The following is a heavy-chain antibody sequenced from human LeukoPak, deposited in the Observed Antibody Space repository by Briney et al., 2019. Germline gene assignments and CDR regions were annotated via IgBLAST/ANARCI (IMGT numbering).Heavy chain of an antibody. V-gene: IGHV3-48*01. CDR2: ISSGATTT. D-gene: IGHD1-26*01. J-gene: IGHJ4*02. CDR1: GFTLTSDS. CDR3: AKEGASPGDY. Sequence: GGSPRLSCAASGFTLTSDSMNWVRQAPGKGLEWISYISSGATTTYYADSVKGRFTISRDNSKNTLYLQMNSLRAEDTAVYYCAKEGASPGDYWGQGTLVTVSS.